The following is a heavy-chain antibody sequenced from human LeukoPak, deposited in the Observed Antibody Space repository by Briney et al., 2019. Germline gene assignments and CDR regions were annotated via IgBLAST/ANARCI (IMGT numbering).Heavy chain of an antibody. CDR2: ISDSGGST. CDR3: AKDGQFGSSTI. Sequence: GGSLRLSCAASGFTFSSFAMTWVRQAPGKGLEWVSAISDSGGSTYYGDSVKGRFTISRDNSKNTLYLQMNSLRAEDTAVYYCAKDGQFGSSTIWGQGTLVTVSS. CDR1: GFTFSSFA. J-gene: IGHJ4*02. V-gene: IGHV3-23*01. D-gene: IGHD1-1*01.